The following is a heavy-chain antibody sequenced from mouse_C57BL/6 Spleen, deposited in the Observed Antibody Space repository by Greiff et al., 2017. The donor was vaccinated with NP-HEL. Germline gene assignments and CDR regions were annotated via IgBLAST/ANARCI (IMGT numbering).Heavy chain of an antibody. CDR2: ISDGGSYT. CDR3: ARDRYYGNYPGYFDY. J-gene: IGHJ2*01. D-gene: IGHD2-1*01. CDR1: GFTFSSYA. V-gene: IGHV5-4*01. Sequence: DVKLVESGGGLVKPGGSLKLSCAASGFTFSSYAMSWVRQTPEKRLEWVATISDGGSYTYYPDNVKGRFTISRDNANNNLYLQMSHLKSEDTAMYYCARDRYYGNYPGYFDYWGQGTTLTVSS.